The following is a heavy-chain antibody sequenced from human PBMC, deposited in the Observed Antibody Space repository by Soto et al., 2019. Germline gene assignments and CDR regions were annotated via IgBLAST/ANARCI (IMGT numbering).Heavy chain of an antibody. V-gene: IGHV2-26*01. Sequence: GSGPTLVNPTETLTLTCTVSGFSLSNARMGVSWIRQPPGKALEWLAHIFSNDEKSYSTSLKSRLTISKDTSKSQVVLTMTNMDPVDTATYYCARSVRPIIAVAGTYWFDPWGQGTLVTVSS. CDR3: ARSVRPIIAVAGTYWFDP. J-gene: IGHJ5*02. D-gene: IGHD6-19*01. CDR1: GFSLSNARMG. CDR2: IFSNDEK.